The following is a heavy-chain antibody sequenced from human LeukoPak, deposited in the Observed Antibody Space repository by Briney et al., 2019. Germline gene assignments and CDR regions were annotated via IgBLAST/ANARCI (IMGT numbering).Heavy chain of an antibody. V-gene: IGHV3-21*04. CDR1: GFTFSSYS. CDR3: AKDRLRATWVRGVSCFDY. Sequence: PGGSLRLSCAASGFTFSSYSMNWVRQAPGKGLEWVSSISSSSSYIYYADSVKGRFTISRDNARNSLYLQMNSLRAEDTAVYYCAKDRLRATWVRGVSCFDYWGQGTLVTVSS. CDR2: ISSSSSYI. D-gene: IGHD3-10*01. J-gene: IGHJ4*02.